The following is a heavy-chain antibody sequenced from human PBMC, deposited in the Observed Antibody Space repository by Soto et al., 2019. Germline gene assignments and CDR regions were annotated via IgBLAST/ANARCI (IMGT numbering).Heavy chain of an antibody. Sequence: GGSLRLSCAASGFTFSSYSMNWVRQAPGKGLEWVSSISSSSSYIYYADSVKGRFTISRDNAKNSLYLQMNSLRAEDTAVYYCARVGVFGVVMRYYGMDVWGQGTTVTVSS. CDR3: ARVGVFGVVMRYYGMDV. D-gene: IGHD3-3*01. CDR1: GFTFSSYS. V-gene: IGHV3-21*01. CDR2: ISSSSSYI. J-gene: IGHJ6*02.